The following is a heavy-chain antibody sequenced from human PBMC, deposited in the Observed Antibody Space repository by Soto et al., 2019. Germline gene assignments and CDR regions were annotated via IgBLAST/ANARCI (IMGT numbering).Heavy chain of an antibody. CDR1: GYNFTSYW. V-gene: IGHV5-10-1*01. J-gene: IGHJ4*02. D-gene: IGHD6-19*01. CDR2: IDPSDSYT. Sequence: VESLKISCNGSGYNFTSYWIDWVRQMPEKGLGWMGRIDPSDSYTNYSPSFQGHVTISADKTISTAYLQWSSLKASDTAMYYCARGRVAVAPLDYWGQGTLVTVSS. CDR3: ARGRVAVAPLDY.